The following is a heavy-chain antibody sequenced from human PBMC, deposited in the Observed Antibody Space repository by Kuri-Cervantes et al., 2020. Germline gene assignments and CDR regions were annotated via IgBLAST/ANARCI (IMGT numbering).Heavy chain of an antibody. D-gene: IGHD4-17*01. J-gene: IGHJ6*02. CDR1: GFTFSSYN. CDR2: ISSSSTNI. CDR3: AREGGYGDYIRDYGMDV. Sequence: GGSLRLSCAASGFTFSSYNMNWVRQAPGKGLEWVSSISSSSTNIYYADSVKGRFTISRDNAENSLYLQMNSLRAEDTAVYYCAREGGYGDYIRDYGMDVWGQGTTVTVSS. V-gene: IGHV3-21*01.